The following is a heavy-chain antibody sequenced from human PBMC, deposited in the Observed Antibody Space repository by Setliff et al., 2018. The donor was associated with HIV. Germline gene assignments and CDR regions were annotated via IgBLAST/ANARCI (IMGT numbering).Heavy chain of an antibody. V-gene: IGHV1-2*02. CDR3: ARDRYYDSSGYYWFDAFDI. D-gene: IGHD3-22*01. CDR2: INPNSGGT. J-gene: IGHJ3*02. CDR1: GYTFTGYY. Sequence: ASVKVSCKASGYTFTGYYMHWVRQAPGQGLEWMGWINPNSGGTNYAQKFQGRVTMTRDTSISTAYMELSRLRSDDTSVYYCARDRYYDSSGYYWFDAFDIWGQGTMVTVSS.